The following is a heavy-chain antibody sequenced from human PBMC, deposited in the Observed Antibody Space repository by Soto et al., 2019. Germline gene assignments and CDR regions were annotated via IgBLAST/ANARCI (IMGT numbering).Heavy chain of an antibody. CDR3: ARDRGDGGDNY. CDR2: IIPILGIA. V-gene: IGHV1-69*08. J-gene: IGHJ4*02. Sequence: QVQLVQSGAEVKKPGSSVKVSCKASGGTFSSYTISWVRQAPGQGLEWMGRIIPILGIANYPQKFQGRVTITADKSTSTAHMALRSLRSEDTAVDYCARDRGDGGDNYLGQGTLVTVSS. CDR1: GGTFSSYT. D-gene: IGHD2-21*02.